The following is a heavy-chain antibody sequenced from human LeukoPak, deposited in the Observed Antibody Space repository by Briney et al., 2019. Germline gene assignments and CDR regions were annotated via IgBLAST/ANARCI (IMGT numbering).Heavy chain of an antibody. Sequence: GESLKIFCKGAGYSFTSYWISWGSQMPGKGLEWMGRIDPSDSYTNYSPSFQGHVTISADKSISTAYLQWSSLKASDTAMYYCARIAYYYGSRSEFDYWGQGTLVTVSS. D-gene: IGHD3-10*01. CDR3: ARIAYYYGSRSEFDY. CDR1: GYSFTSYW. CDR2: IDPSDSYT. V-gene: IGHV5-10-1*01. J-gene: IGHJ4*02.